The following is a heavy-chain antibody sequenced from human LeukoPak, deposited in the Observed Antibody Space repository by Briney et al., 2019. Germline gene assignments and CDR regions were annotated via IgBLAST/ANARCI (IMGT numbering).Heavy chain of an antibody. Sequence: GGPLRLSCAASGFTFSDYYMSWIRQAPGKGLEWVSYISSSGAYIYYADSLKGRFTISRDNAKNSLYLQMNSLRADDTAVYYCARDKYYDFWSGKGYWGQGTLVTVSS. CDR1: GFTFSDYY. J-gene: IGHJ4*02. CDR3: ARDKYYDFWSGKGY. CDR2: ISSSGAYI. V-gene: IGHV3-11*04. D-gene: IGHD3-3*01.